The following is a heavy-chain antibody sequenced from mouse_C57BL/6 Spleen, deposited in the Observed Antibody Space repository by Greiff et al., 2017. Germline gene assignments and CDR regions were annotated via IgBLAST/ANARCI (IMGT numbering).Heavy chain of an antibody. J-gene: IGHJ4*01. Sequence: VQLQQSGPGLVQPSQSLSITCTVSGFSLTSYGVHWVRQSPGKGLEWLGVIWRGGSTDYNAAFMSRLSITKDNSKSQVFFKMNSLQADDTAIYYCAKSFLLTGTGAMDYWGQGTSVTVSS. CDR3: AKSFLLTGTGAMDY. CDR2: IWRGGST. D-gene: IGHD4-1*01. CDR1: GFSLTSYG. V-gene: IGHV2-5*01.